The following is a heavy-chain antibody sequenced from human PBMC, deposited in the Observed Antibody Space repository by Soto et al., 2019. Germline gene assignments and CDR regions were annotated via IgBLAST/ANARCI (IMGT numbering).Heavy chain of an antibody. Sequence: PSETLSLTCTVSAGSVSSGDYHWSWIRQRPGQGLEWIGYIYSTGTTRYNPALESRLILSVDKSSNQFSLRLSSVNPAATAVYYRAGGQREMDRRFGWGQGNRVAVSS. D-gene: IGHD6-25*01. CDR3: AGGQREMDRRFG. CDR2: IYSTGTT. J-gene: IGHJ4*02. CDR1: AGSVSSGDYH. V-gene: IGHV4-31*03.